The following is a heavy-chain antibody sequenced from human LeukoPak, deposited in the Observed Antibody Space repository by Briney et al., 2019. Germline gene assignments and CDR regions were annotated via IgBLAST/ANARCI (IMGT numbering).Heavy chain of an antibody. CDR3: ARDGNLLGRNGMDV. Sequence: ETLSLTCTVSGGSISSTSYYWAWIRQPPGKGLEWIGSIYYSGSTYYNPSLKSRVTISLDTSKNQFSLKLNSVTAADTAVYYCARDGNLLGRNGMDVWGQGTTVSVSS. D-gene: IGHD3-3*02. CDR1: GGSISSTSYY. V-gene: IGHV4-39*07. CDR2: IYYSGST. J-gene: IGHJ6*02.